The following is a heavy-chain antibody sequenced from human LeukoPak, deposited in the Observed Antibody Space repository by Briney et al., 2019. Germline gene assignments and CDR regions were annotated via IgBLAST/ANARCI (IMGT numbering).Heavy chain of an antibody. J-gene: IGHJ3*02. D-gene: IGHD4-4*01. Sequence: GASVKVSCKASGGTFSSYAISWVRQAPGQGLEWMGRIIPILGIANYAQKFQGRVTITADKSTSTAYMELSSLRSEDTAVYYCARDLMTTVTRRAFGIWGQGTMVTVSS. CDR2: IIPILGIA. CDR3: ARDLMTTVTRRAFGI. V-gene: IGHV1-69*04. CDR1: GGTFSSYA.